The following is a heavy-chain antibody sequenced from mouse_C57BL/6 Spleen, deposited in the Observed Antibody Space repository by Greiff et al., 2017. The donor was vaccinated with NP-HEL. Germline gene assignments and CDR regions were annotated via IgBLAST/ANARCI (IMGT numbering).Heavy chain of an antibody. D-gene: IGHD2-10*02. CDR3: ARGPGTYGFDY. J-gene: IGHJ2*01. CDR1: GFTFSDYG. V-gene: IGHV5-17*01. CDR2: ISSGSSTI. Sequence: EVMLVESGGGLVKPGGSLKLSCAASGFTFSDYGMHWVRQAPEKGLEWVAYISSGSSTIYYADTLKGRFTISRDNAKNTLFLQMTSLRSEDTAMYYCARGPGTYGFDYWGQGTTLTVSS.